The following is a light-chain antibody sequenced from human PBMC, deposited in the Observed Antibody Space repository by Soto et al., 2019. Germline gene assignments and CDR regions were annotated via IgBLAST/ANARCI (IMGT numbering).Light chain of an antibody. Sequence: DIQMTQSPSSLPAPVGDRVTITCRASQSIANYLNWYQQKPGKAPKLLIYAASTLESRVPSRFSGSGSGTDFTLTISSLQPEDFATYYCQQSYNTPRTSGPGTKLEIK. V-gene: IGKV1-39*01. J-gene: IGKJ3*01. CDR2: AAS. CDR1: QSIANY. CDR3: QQSYNTPRT.